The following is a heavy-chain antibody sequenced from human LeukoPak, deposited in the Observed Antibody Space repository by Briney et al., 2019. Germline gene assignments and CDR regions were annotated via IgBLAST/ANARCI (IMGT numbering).Heavy chain of an antibody. Sequence: GESLKISCEGSGYSFTNYWIVWVRQMPGKGLEWMGIIYPGDSDTRYSPSFQGQVTISADKSISTAYLQWSSLKASDTAMYYCARIGYCSGGSCYKVHPPRQYYYYGMDVWGQGTTVTVSS. CDR3: ARIGYCSGGSCYKVHPPRQYYYYGMDV. V-gene: IGHV5-51*01. D-gene: IGHD2-15*01. J-gene: IGHJ6*02. CDR2: IYPGDSDT. CDR1: GYSFTNYW.